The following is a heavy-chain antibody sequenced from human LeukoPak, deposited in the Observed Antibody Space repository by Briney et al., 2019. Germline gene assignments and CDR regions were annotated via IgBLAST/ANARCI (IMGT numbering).Heavy chain of an antibody. Sequence: PGGSLRLSCAASGFTVSSNYMTWVRQAPGQGLEWVSVIYFGDTTYYADSVRGRFTISRDNSKNTVYLQMNSLRVEDTAVYYCARGDGVYVYWGQGTRVTVSS. D-gene: IGHD5/OR15-5a*01. CDR2: IYFGDTT. CDR1: GFTVSSNY. V-gene: IGHV3-53*01. J-gene: IGHJ4*02. CDR3: ARGDGVYVY.